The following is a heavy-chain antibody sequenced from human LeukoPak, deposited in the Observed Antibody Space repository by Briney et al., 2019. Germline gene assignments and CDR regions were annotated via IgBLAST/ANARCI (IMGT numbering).Heavy chain of an antibody. Sequence: SETLSLTCNVSGGSISGFYWSWIRQPPGKRLEWIGYVPYVGSTNYNPSLKSRVTISVDTSKNQVSLRLTSATAADTAVYFCARHFGGHTFGTTFDYWGQGILATVSS. CDR3: ARHFGGHTFGTTFDY. J-gene: IGHJ4*02. D-gene: IGHD3-16*01. V-gene: IGHV4-59*08. CDR1: GGSISGFY. CDR2: VPYVGST.